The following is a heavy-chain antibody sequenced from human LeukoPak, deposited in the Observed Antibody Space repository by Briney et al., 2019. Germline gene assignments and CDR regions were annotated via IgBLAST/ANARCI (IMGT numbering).Heavy chain of an antibody. CDR2: IDTSGGT. J-gene: IGHJ4*02. CDR3: ARDRGYSHGD. Sequence: KPSETLSLTCSVSGGSFSIYYWSWIRQPAGKGLEWIGRIDTSGGTNYNPSLRSRVTMSVDTSKNQFSLKLSSVTAADTAVYYCARDRGYSHGDWGQGTLVTVSS. V-gene: IGHV4-4*07. CDR1: GGSFSIYY. D-gene: IGHD5-18*01.